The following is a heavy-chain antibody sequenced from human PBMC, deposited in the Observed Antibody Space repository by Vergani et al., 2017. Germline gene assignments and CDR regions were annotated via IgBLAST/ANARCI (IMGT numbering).Heavy chain of an antibody. D-gene: IGHD2-2*01. Sequence: EVQLLESGGGLVQPGGSLRLSCAASGFTFSNYAMSWVRQAPGKGLEWVSVISGSGGSTYYADSVKGRFTISRDNSKNTLYLQMNSLRAEDTAVYYCARGTPADIVVVPAAIPPLGYWGQGTLVTVSS. V-gene: IGHV3-23*01. CDR2: ISGSGGST. J-gene: IGHJ4*02. CDR1: GFTFSNYA. CDR3: ARGTPADIVVVPAAIPPLGY.